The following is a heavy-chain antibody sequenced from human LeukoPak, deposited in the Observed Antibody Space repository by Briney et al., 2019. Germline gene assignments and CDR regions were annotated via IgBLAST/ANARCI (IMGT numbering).Heavy chain of an antibody. CDR3: AKKLIGNVDYFDY. CDR2: ISYDGSRK. J-gene: IGHJ4*02. V-gene: IGHV3-30*02. CDR1: GFIFNTYG. Sequence: GGSLRLSCAASGFIFNTYGMHWVRQAPGKGLEWVSYISYDGSRKNHADSVKGRFTISRDNSKNTLFLQMNSLKAEDTAVYYCAKKLIGNVDYFDYWGQGTLVTVSS. D-gene: IGHD2-8*01.